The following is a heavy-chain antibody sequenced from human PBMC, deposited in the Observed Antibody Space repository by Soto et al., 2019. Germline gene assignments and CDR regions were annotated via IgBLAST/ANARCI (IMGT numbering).Heavy chain of an antibody. D-gene: IGHD2-2*01. V-gene: IGHV3-30*18. J-gene: IGHJ4*02. CDR2: ISYDGSNK. CDR3: AKDGGDIVVVPAALGLDY. CDR1: GFTFSSYG. Sequence: QVQLVESGGGVVQPGRSLRLSCAASGFTFSSYGMHWVRQAPGKGLEWVAVISYDGSNKYYADSVKGRFTISRDNSKNTLYLQMNSLRAEDTAAYYCAKDGGDIVVVPAALGLDYWGQGTLVTVSS.